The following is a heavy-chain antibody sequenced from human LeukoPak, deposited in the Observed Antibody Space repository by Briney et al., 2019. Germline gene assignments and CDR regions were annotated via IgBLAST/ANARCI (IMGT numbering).Heavy chain of an antibody. V-gene: IGHV3-33*01. J-gene: IGHJ6*02. Sequence: GGSLRLSCTASGFTFSDYGMHWVRQPPGKGLEWVAIIWYDGSNKKYEDSVKGRFTISRDNSKNTLYLQMNSLRAEDTAVYYCARDYYDSSGYYSRHGMDVWGQGTTVTVSS. D-gene: IGHD3-22*01. CDR3: ARDYYDSSGYYSRHGMDV. CDR1: GFTFSDYG. CDR2: IWYDGSNK.